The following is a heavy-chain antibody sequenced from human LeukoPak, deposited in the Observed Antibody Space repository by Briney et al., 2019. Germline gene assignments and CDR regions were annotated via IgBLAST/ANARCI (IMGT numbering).Heavy chain of an antibody. CDR1: GFTFSNAW. Sequence: PGGSLRLSCTASGFTFSNAWMSWVRQAPGKGLEWVGRIKSKSDGGTTDYAAPVKGRFTISRADSKNTLYLQMNSLKTEDTAVYYCIRLCFGEFIWGQGTMVSVSS. CDR2: IKSKSDGGTT. J-gene: IGHJ3*02. CDR3: IRLCFGEFI. D-gene: IGHD3-10*01. V-gene: IGHV3-15*01.